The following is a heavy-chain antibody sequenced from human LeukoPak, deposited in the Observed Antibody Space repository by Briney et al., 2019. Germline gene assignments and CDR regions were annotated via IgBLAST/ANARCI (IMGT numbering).Heavy chain of an antibody. V-gene: IGHV3-53*01. Sequence: GESLTLSCAVSGFTVSSNYMSWVRQAPGKGLGWDGVIYSGGSTYYADSVKGRSTISRDNSKNTLYLQMNSLRAEDTAVYYCARGYNTMVRGAYPYYFDSWGQGTLVTVSS. D-gene: IGHD3-10*01. J-gene: IGHJ4*02. CDR1: GFTVSSNY. CDR2: IYSGGST. CDR3: ARGYNTMVRGAYPYYFDS.